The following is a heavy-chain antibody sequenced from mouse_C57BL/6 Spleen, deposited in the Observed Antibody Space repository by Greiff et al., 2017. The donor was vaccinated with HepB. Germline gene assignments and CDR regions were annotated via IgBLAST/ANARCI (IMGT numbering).Heavy chain of an antibody. V-gene: IGHV1-82*01. D-gene: IGHD2-5*01. J-gene: IGHJ4*01. CDR3: APYCSNYGAMDY. CDR1: GYTFSSSW. Sequence: QVQLQQSGPELVKPGASVKISCKASGYTFSSSWMNWVKQRPGKGLEWIGRIYPGDGDTNYNGKFKGKVTMTADKSSSTAYMQLSNLTSEDSAVYYCAPYCSNYGAMDYWGQGTSVTVSS. CDR2: IYPGDGDT.